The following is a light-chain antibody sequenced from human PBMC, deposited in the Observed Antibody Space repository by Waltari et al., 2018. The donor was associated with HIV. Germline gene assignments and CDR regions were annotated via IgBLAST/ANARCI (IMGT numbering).Light chain of an antibody. CDR2: RND. CDR1: SSNVGQNY. Sequence: QSGLRQPPSTSRPPGQRVVISCSGSSSNVGQNYVSWFHQLPGAAPRLLIYRNDRRPSGVPDRFTAAKSGTSASLVISGLRSDDEAEYFCASWDDALSSWLFGGGTKLTVL. CDR3: ASWDDALSSWL. V-gene: IGLV1-47*01. J-gene: IGLJ6*01.